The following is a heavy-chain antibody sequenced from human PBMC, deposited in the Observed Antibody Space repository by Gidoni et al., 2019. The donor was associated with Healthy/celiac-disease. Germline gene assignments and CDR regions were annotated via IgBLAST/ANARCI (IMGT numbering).Heavy chain of an antibody. CDR3: ARGGRWIVGAENWFDP. V-gene: IGHV1-2*04. Sequence: QVQLAQSGAEVQKPGPSVNVHCRASGYSFPGPYIHWVRQAPGQGPGWMGWIHPNSGGTNDAQKFQGWVTMARDTAISTAYMELSRLRSDDTAVYYGARGGRWIVGAENWFDPWGQGTLVTVSS. CDR1: GYSFPGPY. D-gene: IGHD1-26*01. J-gene: IGHJ5*02. CDR2: IHPNSGGT.